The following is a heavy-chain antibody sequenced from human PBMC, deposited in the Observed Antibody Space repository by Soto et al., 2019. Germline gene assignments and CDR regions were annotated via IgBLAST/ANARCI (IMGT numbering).Heavy chain of an antibody. Sequence: SETLSLTCTVSGGSISSSSYYWGWIRQPPGKGLEWIGSIYYSGSTYYNPSLKSRVTISVDTSKNQFSLKLSSVTAADTAVYYCARRAGIAVAGTPIRWFDPWGQGPLVT. CDR3: ARRAGIAVAGTPIRWFDP. D-gene: IGHD6-19*01. V-gene: IGHV4-39*01. CDR2: IYYSGST. J-gene: IGHJ5*02. CDR1: GGSISSSSYY.